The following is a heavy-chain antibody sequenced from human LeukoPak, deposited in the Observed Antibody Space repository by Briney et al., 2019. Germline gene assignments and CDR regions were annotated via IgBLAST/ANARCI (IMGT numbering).Heavy chain of an antibody. CDR1: GFTFSNYW. V-gene: IGHV3-74*01. Sequence: PGGSLRLSCAASGFTFSNYWMHWVRQAPGKGPVWVSRIKSDGSSTRFADSVQGRFTISRDTSENTLYLQMNSLRAEDTAVYYCANARDGYKYFQHWGQGTLVTVSS. J-gene: IGHJ1*01. CDR3: ANARDGYKYFQH. CDR2: IKSDGSST. D-gene: IGHD5-24*01.